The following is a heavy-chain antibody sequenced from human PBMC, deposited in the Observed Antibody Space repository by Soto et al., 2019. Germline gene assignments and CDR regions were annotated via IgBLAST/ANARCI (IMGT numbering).Heavy chain of an antibody. CDR3: ARELRYFDSLYFDY. J-gene: IGHJ4*02. V-gene: IGHV3-48*01. CDR2: ISSSSSTI. CDR1: GFTFSTYS. Sequence: GGSLRLSCAASGFTFSTYSMNWVRQAPGKGLEWVSYISSSSSTIFYTDSVKGRFTVSRDNAKNTLYLQMNSLRAEDTAVYYCARELRYFDSLYFDYWGQGTLVTVSS. D-gene: IGHD3-9*01.